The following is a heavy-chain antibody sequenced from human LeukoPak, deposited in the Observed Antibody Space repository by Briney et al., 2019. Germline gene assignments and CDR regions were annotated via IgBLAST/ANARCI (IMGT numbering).Heavy chain of an antibody. CDR1: GGSISSYY. V-gene: IGHV4-59*12. Sequence: SETLSLTCTVSGGSISSYYWSWIRQPPGKGLEWIGYIYYSGSTNYNPSLKSRVTISVDTSKNQFSLKLSSVTAADTAVYYFARGHVKVLWFGELLPNYYYYGMDVWGQGTTVTVSS. CDR2: IYYSGST. D-gene: IGHD3-10*01. CDR3: ARGHVKVLWFGELLPNYYYYGMDV. J-gene: IGHJ6*02.